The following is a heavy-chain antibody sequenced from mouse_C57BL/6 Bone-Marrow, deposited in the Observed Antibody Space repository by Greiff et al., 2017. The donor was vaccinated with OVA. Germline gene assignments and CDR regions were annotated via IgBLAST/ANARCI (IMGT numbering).Heavy chain of an antibody. CDR3: ASYYYGSFAY. Sequence: VQLQQSGPGLVQPSQSLSITCTVSGFSLTSYGVHWVRQSPGKGLEWLGVIWSGGSTDYNAAFISRLSISKDNSKSKVYFELNSLQSDDTAIYYCASYYYGSFAYWGQGTLVTVSA. J-gene: IGHJ3*01. D-gene: IGHD1-1*01. CDR2: IWSGGST. CDR1: GFSLTSYG. V-gene: IGHV2-2*01.